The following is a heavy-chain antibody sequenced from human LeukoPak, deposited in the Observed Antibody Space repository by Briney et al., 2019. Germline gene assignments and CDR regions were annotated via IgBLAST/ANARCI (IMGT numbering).Heavy chain of an antibody. CDR1: GFTFSRNA. D-gene: IGHD2-8*02. V-gene: IGHV3-30*02. J-gene: IGHJ4*02. CDR3: AKDGSWSCTD. CDR2: IAHHGSNK. Sequence: GGSLRLSCAASGFTFSRNAIHWVRQGPGKGLEWVSYIAHHGSNKYYADSVKGRFTISRDNSMRTLYLQMNSLRADDTAVYYCAKDGSWSCTDWGQGTLVTVSS.